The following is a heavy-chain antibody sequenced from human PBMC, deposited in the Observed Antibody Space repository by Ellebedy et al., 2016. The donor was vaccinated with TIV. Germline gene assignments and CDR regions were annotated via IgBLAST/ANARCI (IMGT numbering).Heavy chain of an antibody. V-gene: IGHV3-64D*09. J-gene: IGHJ4*02. CDR1: GLTFSNYA. CDR3: VPRMVVAFEY. CDR2: IRNNGGST. Sequence: PGGSLRLSCSASGLTFSNYAMHWVRQAPGKGLEYVSAIRNNGGSTYYADSVKGRFTISRDNSKNTLYLQMSSLRAEDTAVYYGVPRMVVAFEYWGQGTLVTVSS. D-gene: IGHD2-21*01.